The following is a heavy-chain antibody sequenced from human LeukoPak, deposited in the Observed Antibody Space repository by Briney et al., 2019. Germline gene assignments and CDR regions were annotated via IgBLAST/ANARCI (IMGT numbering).Heavy chain of an antibody. J-gene: IGHJ6*03. Sequence: ASVKVSCKASGGTFSSYAISWVRQAPGQGLEWMGGIIPIFGTANYAQKFQGRVTMTRNTSISTAYMELSSLRSEDAAVYYCARDNGGTGMAYYYYYYMDVWGKGTTVTISS. V-gene: IGHV1-69*05. D-gene: IGHD5-18*01. CDR3: ARDNGGTGMAYYYYYYMDV. CDR1: GGTFSSYA. CDR2: IIPIFGTA.